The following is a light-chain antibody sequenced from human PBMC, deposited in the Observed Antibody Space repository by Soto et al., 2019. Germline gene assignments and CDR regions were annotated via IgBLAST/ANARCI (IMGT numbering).Light chain of an antibody. J-gene: IGKJ4*01. Sequence: DIQMTQSPSSLSASVGDRVTIACRASQCISIYLAWYQQKPGKVPQLLIYDASTLQSGVPSRFSGSGSGKDFTHTISSLQPEDVAHYYCQKYNGVPLPFGGETKVDIK. CDR1: QCISIY. V-gene: IGKV1-27*01. CDR3: QKYNGVPLP. CDR2: DAS.